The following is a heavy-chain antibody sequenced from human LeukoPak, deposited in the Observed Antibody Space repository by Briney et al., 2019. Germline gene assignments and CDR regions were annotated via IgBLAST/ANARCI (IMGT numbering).Heavy chain of an antibody. CDR1: GYTFTGYY. J-gene: IGHJ5*02. Sequence: GASVKVSCKASGYTFTGYYMHWVRQAPGQGLEWMGWINPNSGGTNYAQKFQGRVTMTRDTSISTAYMELSRLRSDDTAVYYCATTTVTTYNWFDPWGQGTLVTVSS. D-gene: IGHD4-17*01. CDR2: INPNSGGT. V-gene: IGHV1-2*02. CDR3: ATTTVTTYNWFDP.